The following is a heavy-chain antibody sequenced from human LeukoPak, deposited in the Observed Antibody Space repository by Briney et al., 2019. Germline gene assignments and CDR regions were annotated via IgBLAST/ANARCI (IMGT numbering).Heavy chain of an antibody. V-gene: IGHV3-23*01. J-gene: IGHJ4*02. Sequence: GGSLRLSCAASGFTFSSYAMSWVRQAPGKGLEWVSAISGSGGSTYYADSVKGRFTISRDNSKNTLYLQMNGLRAEDTAVYYCARDIIVGAPTGNFDYWGQGTLVTVSS. CDR3: ARDIIVGAPTGNFDY. D-gene: IGHD1-26*01. CDR2: ISGSGGST. CDR1: GFTFSSYA.